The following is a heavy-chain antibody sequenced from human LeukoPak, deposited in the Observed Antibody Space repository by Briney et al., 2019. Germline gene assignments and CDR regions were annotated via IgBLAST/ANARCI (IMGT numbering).Heavy chain of an antibody. Sequence: GGSLRLSCAASVFTFSTYTINWVRQAPGKGLEWVSSISTSSSYIYYADSVKGRFTISRNNAKNSLYLQMNSLRAEDTAVYYCARDLGQYYDTSDNWFDPWGQGTLVTVSS. CDR1: VFTFSTYT. CDR2: ISTSSSYI. CDR3: ARDLGQYYDTSDNWFDP. V-gene: IGHV3-21*01. D-gene: IGHD3-22*01. J-gene: IGHJ5*02.